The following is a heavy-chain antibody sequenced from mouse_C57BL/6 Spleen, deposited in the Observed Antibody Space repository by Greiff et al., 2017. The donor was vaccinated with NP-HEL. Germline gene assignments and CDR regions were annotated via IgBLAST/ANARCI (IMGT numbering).Heavy chain of an antibody. CDR1: GFTFNTYA. V-gene: IGHV10-3*01. D-gene: IGHD2-1*01. Sequence: EVQVVESGGGLVQPKGSLKLSCAASGFTFNTYAMHWVRQAPGKGLEWVARIRSKSSNYATYYADSVKDRFTISRDDSQSMLYLQMNNLKTEDTAMYYCVREGGGLGNSLVFDYWGQGTTLTVSS. CDR2: IRSKSSNYAT. CDR3: VREGGGLGNSLVFDY. J-gene: IGHJ2*01.